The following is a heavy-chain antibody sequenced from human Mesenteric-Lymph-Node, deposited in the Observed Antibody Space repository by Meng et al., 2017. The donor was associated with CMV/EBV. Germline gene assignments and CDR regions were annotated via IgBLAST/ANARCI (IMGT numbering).Heavy chain of an antibody. CDR3: ARSPGPFDY. Sequence: LSLTCAVYGGSVSGYYRSSIREPQGKGMEWIGEINNSGSTNYNPSLKSRVTISVDTSKNQFSLKLSSVPAADTAVYYCARSPGPFDYWGQGTLVTVSS. CDR1: GGSVSGYY. V-gene: IGHV4-34*01. J-gene: IGHJ4*02. CDR2: INNSGST.